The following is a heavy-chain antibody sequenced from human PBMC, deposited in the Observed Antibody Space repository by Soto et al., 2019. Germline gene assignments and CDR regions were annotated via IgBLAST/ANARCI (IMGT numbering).Heavy chain of an antibody. Sequence: ASVKVSCKASGYTFTSYGISWVRQAPGQGLQWMGWISAYNGNTNYAQKLQGRVTITTDTSTSTAYTELRSLRSDDTAVYYCARDYDILRFLEWLPPIPQYWGQGTLVTVSS. CDR1: GYTFTSYG. V-gene: IGHV1-18*01. CDR3: ARDYDILRFLEWLPPIPQY. CDR2: ISAYNGNT. J-gene: IGHJ4*02. D-gene: IGHD3-3*01.